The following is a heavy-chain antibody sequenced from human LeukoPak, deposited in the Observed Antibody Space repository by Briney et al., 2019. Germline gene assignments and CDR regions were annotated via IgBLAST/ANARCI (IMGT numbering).Heavy chain of an antibody. D-gene: IGHD3-10*01. J-gene: IGHJ4*02. CDR2: ISYDGSNK. Sequence: GGSLRLSCAASGFTFSSYAMHWVRQAPGKGLEWVAVISYDGSNKYYADSVKGRFTISRDNSKNTLYLQMNSLRAEDTAVYYCARDQRWFGELQYDYWGQGTLVTVSS. CDR3: ARDQRWFGELQYDY. V-gene: IGHV3-30-3*01. CDR1: GFTFSSYA.